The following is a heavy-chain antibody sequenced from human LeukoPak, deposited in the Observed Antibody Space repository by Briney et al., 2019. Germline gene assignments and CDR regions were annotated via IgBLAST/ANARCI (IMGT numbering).Heavy chain of an antibody. J-gene: IGHJ4*02. V-gene: IGHV3-64*01. CDR1: GFTFSSYA. CDR2: ISTNGGST. Sequence: PGGSLRLSCAASGFTFSSYAMYWVRQAPGKGLEYVSAISTNGGSTYYANSVKGRFTISRDNSKNTLYLQMGSLRAEDMAVYYCAGGSSWYRGIDYWGQGTLATVSS. CDR3: AGGSSWYRGIDY. D-gene: IGHD6-13*01.